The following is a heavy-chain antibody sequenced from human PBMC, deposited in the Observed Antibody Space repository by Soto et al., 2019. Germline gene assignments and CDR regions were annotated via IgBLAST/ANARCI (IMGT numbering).Heavy chain of an antibody. CDR2: IYHSGST. Sequence: SETLSLTCAVSGGSISSGGYSWSWIRQPPGKGLEWIGYIYHSGSTYYNPSLKSRVTISVGRSKNQFSLKLSSVTAADTAVYYCARDRCGAGSYYGDPCYFDYWGQGTLVTVSS. CDR3: ARDRCGAGSYYGDPCYFDY. V-gene: IGHV4-30-2*01. J-gene: IGHJ4*02. D-gene: IGHD1-26*01. CDR1: GGSISSGGYS.